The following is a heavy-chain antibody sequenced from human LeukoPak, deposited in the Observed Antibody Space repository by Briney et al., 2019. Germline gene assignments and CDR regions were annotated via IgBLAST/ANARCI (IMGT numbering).Heavy chain of an antibody. Sequence: GASVKVSCKASGCTFTSYDINWVRQATGQGLEWMGWMNPNSGNTGYAQKFQGRVTMTRNTSISTAYMELSSLRSEDTAVYYCASSNMIRGVIAYWGQGTLVTVSS. CDR3: ASSNMIRGVIAY. CDR2: MNPNSGNT. V-gene: IGHV1-8*01. D-gene: IGHD3-10*01. CDR1: GCTFTSYD. J-gene: IGHJ4*02.